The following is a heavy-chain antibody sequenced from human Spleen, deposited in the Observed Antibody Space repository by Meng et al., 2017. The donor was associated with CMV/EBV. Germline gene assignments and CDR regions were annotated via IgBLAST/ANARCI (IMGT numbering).Heavy chain of an antibody. D-gene: IGHD2-2*01. CDR1: GGSMSSYY. J-gene: IGHJ4*02. V-gene: IGHV4-34*01. CDR3: ARRFCSSTNCLTIDY. CDR2: INHSGST. Sequence: GGSMSSYYGSWIRQPPGKGLEWIGEINHSGSTNYNPSLKSRVTISVDTSKNQFSLKLSSVTAADTAVYHCARRFCSSTNCLTIDYWGQGTLVTVSS.